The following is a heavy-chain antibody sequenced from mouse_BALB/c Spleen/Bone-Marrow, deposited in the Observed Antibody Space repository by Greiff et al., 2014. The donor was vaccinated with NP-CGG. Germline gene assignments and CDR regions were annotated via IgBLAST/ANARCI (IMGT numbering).Heavy chain of an antibody. CDR1: GFNIKDTF. CDR2: IDPANGIT. J-gene: IGHJ4*01. D-gene: IGHD2-1*01. Sequence: VQLQQSGAELVKPGASVKLSCTASGFNIKDTFMHWMKQRPEQGLEWNGRIDPANGITKYDPKFQGKATITTDTSSNTAYLQPSSLTSEDTAVYYCASSGNYEGGARDYWGQGTSVTVSS. V-gene: IGHV14-3*02. CDR3: ASSGNYEGGARDY.